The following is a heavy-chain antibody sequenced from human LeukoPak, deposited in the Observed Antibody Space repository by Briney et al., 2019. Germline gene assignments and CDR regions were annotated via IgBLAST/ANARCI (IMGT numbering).Heavy chain of an antibody. V-gene: IGHV1-46*03. CDR2: INPSVGST. D-gene: IGHD3-22*01. Sequence: ASVKVSCKASGYTFTSYYMNWVRQSPGQRLEWIGIINPSVGSTSYEQKFQGRVTMTRDRSTSTVYMELSSLRSEDTAVYYCARPFYDSSAHYVWYFDYWGQGTLVTVSS. CDR3: ARPFYDSSAHYVWYFDY. J-gene: IGHJ4*02. CDR1: GYTFTSYY.